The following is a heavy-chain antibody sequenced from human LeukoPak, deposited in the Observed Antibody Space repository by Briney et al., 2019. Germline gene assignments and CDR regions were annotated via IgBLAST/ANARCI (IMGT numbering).Heavy chain of an antibody. D-gene: IGHD3-10*02. J-gene: IGHJ4*02. CDR2: IKSNSGGA. V-gene: IGHV1-2*02. CDR3: VRDMSRGLPQKIFEY. Sequence: ASVKVSCKASGYRITDYYIHWVRQAPGQGLEWMGWIKSNSGGANYAQKFLGRVTMTRDTYINTAYVELSRLRSDDTAVYYCVRDMSRGLPQKIFEYWGQGTLVTVSS. CDR1: GYRITDYY.